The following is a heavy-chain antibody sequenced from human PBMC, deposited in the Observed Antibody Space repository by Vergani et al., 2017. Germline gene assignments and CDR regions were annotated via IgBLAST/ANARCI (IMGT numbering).Heavy chain of an antibody. CDR3: VRGGGVLRLSEYFEYFDS. J-gene: IGHJ4*02. Sequence: EVQLVESGGDLVQPGRSLRLSCAASGFTFNNSAMHWVRQVPGKGLEWVSSISWNSGSIGYADSVKGRFTISRDNAKNSLYLQMKKLRPEDTALYYCVRGGGVLRLSEYFEYFDSWGQGTLVIVAS. V-gene: IGHV3-9*01. CDR1: GFTFNNSA. CDR2: ISWNSGSI. D-gene: IGHD3-3*01.